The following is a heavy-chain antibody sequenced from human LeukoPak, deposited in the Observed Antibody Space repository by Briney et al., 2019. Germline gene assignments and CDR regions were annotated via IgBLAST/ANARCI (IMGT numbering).Heavy chain of an antibody. V-gene: IGHV3-30-3*01. Sequence: GGSLRLSCAASGFTFSSYAMHWVRQAPGKGLEWVAVISYDGSNKYYADSVKGRFTISRDNSKNTLYLQMNSLRVEDTAVYYCARDTSVTNWGSSAYYYYGMDVWGQGTTVTVSS. CDR3: ARDTSVTNWGSSAYYYYGMDV. CDR1: GFTFSSYA. J-gene: IGHJ6*02. D-gene: IGHD3-16*01. CDR2: ISYDGSNK.